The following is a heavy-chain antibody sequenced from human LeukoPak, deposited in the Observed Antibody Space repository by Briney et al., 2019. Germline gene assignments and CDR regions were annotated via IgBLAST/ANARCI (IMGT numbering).Heavy chain of an antibody. V-gene: IGHV1-46*01. CDR3: ARRRSSNWYYFDY. Sequence: ASVKVSCKASGYTFTGYYMHWVRQAPGQGLEWMGIINPSGGSTSYAQKFQGRVTMTRDMSTNTVYMELSSLRSEDTAVYYCARRRSSNWYYFDYWGQGTLVTVSS. D-gene: IGHD6-13*01. CDR2: INPSGGST. CDR1: GYTFTGYY. J-gene: IGHJ4*02.